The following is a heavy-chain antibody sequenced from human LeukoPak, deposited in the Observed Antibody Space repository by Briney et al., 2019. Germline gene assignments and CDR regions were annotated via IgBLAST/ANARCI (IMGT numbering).Heavy chain of an antibody. D-gene: IGHD3-22*01. V-gene: IGHV3-21*01. Sequence: GGSLRLSCAASRFTFSSYVMRWVRQAPGKGLEWVSSITGSGTGRFYADSVRGRFTISRDNANNSLYLQMNSLRAEDTAVYYCARAGDYYDSSGYQYYFDYWGQGTLVTVSS. CDR1: RFTFSSYV. CDR2: ITGSGTGR. CDR3: ARAGDYYDSSGYQYYFDY. J-gene: IGHJ4*02.